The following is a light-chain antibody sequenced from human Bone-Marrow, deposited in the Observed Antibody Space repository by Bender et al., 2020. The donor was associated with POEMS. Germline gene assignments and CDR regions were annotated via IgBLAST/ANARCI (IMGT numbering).Light chain of an antibody. CDR1: NSVAEFDHF. J-gene: IGLJ3*02. CDR2: EGS. CDR3: CSYAGSSTWV. Sequence: QSALTQPASVSGSPGQSITISCTGSNSVAEFDHFVSWYQQHPLKAPKLVIYEGSKRPSGVSNRFSGHKSANTASLTISGLQAEDEADYYCCSYAGSSTWVFGRGTKLTVL. V-gene: IGLV2-23*01.